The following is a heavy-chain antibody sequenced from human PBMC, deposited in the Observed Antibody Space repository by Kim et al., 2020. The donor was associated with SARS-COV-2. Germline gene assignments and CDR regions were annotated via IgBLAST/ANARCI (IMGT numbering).Heavy chain of an antibody. CDR1: GFTFSDSP. CDR3: TRIPGTTLAFCDAFDV. CDR2: IRSKVYYYAT. D-gene: IGHD1-1*01. J-gene: IGHJ3*01. Sequence: GGSLRLSCAASGFTFSDSPMHWVRQASGKGLEWVCRIRSKVYYYATSYAASVKCRFTISRDDSESTAYLQMNSLKTEDTAVYYCTRIPGTTLAFCDAFDVWGQGTMVTVSS. V-gene: IGHV3-73*01.